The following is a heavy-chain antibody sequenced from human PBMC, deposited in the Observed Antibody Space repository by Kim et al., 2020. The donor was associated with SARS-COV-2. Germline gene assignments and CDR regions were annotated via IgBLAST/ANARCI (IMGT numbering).Heavy chain of an antibody. V-gene: IGHV3-21*01. D-gene: IGHD3-10*01. CDR3: PRGDYYGLGSYLVQYCYYYGMDV. CDR1: GFTFSSYS. Sequence: GGSLRLSCAASGFTFSSYSMNWVCQAPGKGLEWVSSISSTSSYIYYADSVKGRFTITRDNAKNSLYLQMNSLRAEDTAVYYCPRGDYYGLGSYLVQYCYYYGMDVWGQGTTVTVSS. CDR2: ISSTSSYI. J-gene: IGHJ6*02.